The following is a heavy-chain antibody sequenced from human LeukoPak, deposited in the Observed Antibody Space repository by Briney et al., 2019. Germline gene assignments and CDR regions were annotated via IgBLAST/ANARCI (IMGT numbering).Heavy chain of an antibody. CDR2: IYRGGST. CDR1: GFTVSSNY. J-gene: IGHJ6*02. Sequence: PGGSLRLSCAASGFTVSSNYMSWVRQAPGKGLEWVSVIYRGGSTYYADSVKGRFTISRDNSKNTLYLQMNSLRAEDTAVYYCARESDHRSGGSCFGYYYYYGMDVWGQGTTVTVSS. V-gene: IGHV3-66*02. D-gene: IGHD2-15*01. CDR3: ARESDHRSGGSCFGYYYYYGMDV.